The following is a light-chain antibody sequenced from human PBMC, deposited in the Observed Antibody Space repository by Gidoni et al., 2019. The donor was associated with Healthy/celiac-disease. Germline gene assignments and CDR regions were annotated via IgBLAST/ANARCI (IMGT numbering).Light chain of an antibody. V-gene: IGLV1-47*01. J-gene: IGLJ3*02. CDR1: SSTIGSNY. CDR2: RNT. Sequence: SVLTQPPSASGTPGQRVTIPCSGSSSTIGSNYVYWYQQLPGTAPKLLIYRNTQRPSGVPDRFSGSKAGTSASLAISGLRSEDEADYYCAAWDDSLSAYWVFGGGTKLTVL. CDR3: AAWDDSLSAYWV.